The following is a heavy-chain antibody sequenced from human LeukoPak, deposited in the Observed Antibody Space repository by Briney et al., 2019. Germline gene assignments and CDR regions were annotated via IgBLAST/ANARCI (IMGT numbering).Heavy chain of an antibody. CDR3: ARDRVIGPDAFDI. Sequence: GGSLRLSCAASGFTFSSYWMSWVRQAPGKGLEWVANIKQDGSEKYYVDSVKGRFTISRDNAKNSLYLQMNSLRAEDTAVYYCARDRVIGPDAFDIWGQGTMVTVSS. V-gene: IGHV3-7*01. CDR1: GFTFSSYW. J-gene: IGHJ3*02. D-gene: IGHD3-10*01. CDR2: IKQDGSEK.